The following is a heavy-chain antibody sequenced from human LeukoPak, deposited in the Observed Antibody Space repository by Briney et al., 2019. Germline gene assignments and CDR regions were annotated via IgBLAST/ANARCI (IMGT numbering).Heavy chain of an antibody. CDR2: MNPNSGNT. Sequence: WASVKVSCKASGYTFTSYVIHWVRQATGQGLEWMGWMNPNSGNTGYAQKFQGRVTMTRNTSISTAYMELSSLRSEDTAVYYCARGDYDFWSGYSKKRDWFDPGGQGTLVTVSS. J-gene: IGHJ5*02. CDR1: GYTFTSYV. CDR3: ARGDYDFWSGYSKKRDWFDP. V-gene: IGHV1-8*01. D-gene: IGHD3-3*01.